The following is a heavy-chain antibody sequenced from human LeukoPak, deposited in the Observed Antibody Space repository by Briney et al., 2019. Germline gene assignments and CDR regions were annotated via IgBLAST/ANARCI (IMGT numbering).Heavy chain of an antibody. CDR1: GGSISSSSYY. CDR2: IYYSGST. V-gene: IGHV4-39*01. D-gene: IGHD3-10*01. CDR3: ARLLEGSLDY. J-gene: IGHJ4*02. Sequence: SETLSLTCTVSGGSISSSSYYWGWIRQPPGKGLEWIGSIYYSGSTYYNPSLKSRVTISVDTSKNQFSLKLSSVTAADTAVYYCARLLEGSLDYWGQGTLVTVSP.